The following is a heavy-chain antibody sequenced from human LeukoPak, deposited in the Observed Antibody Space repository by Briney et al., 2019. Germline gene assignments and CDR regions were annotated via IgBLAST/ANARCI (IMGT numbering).Heavy chain of an antibody. D-gene: IGHD1-20*01. J-gene: IGHJ4*02. Sequence: SETLSLTCAVYGGSFSGYYWSWIRQPPGKGLEWIGEINHSGSTNYNPSLKSRVTISVDTSKNQFSLKLSSVTAADTAVYYCARGSGITGTSTPRTPYYFDYWGQGTLVTVSS. V-gene: IGHV4-34*01. CDR1: GGSFSGYY. CDR2: INHSGST. CDR3: ARGSGITGTSTPRTPYYFDY.